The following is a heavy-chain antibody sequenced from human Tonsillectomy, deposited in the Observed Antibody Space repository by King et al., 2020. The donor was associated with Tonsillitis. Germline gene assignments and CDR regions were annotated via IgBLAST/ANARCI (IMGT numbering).Heavy chain of an antibody. CDR3: ARASLRALYYFYGMDV. CDR1: GFTFSSYS. CDR2: ISSSSSYI. Sequence: VQLVESGGGLVKPGGSLRLSCAASGFTFSSYSMNWVRQAPGKGLEWVSSISSSSSYIYYADSVKGRFTISRDNAKKSLYLQMNILRAEDTAVYYCARASLRALYYFYGMDVWGQGTTVTVSS. V-gene: IGHV3-21*01. J-gene: IGHJ6*02.